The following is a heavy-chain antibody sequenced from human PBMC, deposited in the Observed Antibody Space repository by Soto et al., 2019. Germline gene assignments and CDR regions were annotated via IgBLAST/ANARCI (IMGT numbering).Heavy chain of an antibody. CDR3: ARASDGYRSGWYVGYFDY. V-gene: IGHV1-18*04. Sequence: QVQLVQSGAEVKKPGASVKVSCKASGYTFTSYGISWVRQAPGQGLEWMGWIRAYNGYTNYAQKFQGRVTITTDTSTSTAYMELRSLISDDTAVYYCARASDGYRSGWYVGYFDYWGQGTLVTVYS. CDR2: IRAYNGYT. CDR1: GYTFTSYG. J-gene: IGHJ4*02. D-gene: IGHD6-19*01.